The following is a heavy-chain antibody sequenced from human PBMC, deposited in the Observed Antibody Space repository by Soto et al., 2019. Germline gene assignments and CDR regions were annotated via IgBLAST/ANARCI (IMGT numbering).Heavy chain of an antibody. V-gene: IGHV3-23*01. CDR1: GFTFSSYA. CDR3: AKDGLLRYFDWLSNYYFDY. D-gene: IGHD3-9*01. CDR2: ISGSGGST. Sequence: GGSLRLSCAASGFTFSSYAMSWVRQAPGKGLEWVSAISGSGGSTYYADSVKGRFTISRDNSKNTLYLQMNSLRAEDTAVYYCAKDGLLRYFDWLSNYYFDYWGQGTLVTVSS. J-gene: IGHJ4*02.